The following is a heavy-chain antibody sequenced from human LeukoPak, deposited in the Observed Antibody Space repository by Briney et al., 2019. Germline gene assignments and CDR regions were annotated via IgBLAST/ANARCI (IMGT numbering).Heavy chain of an antibody. CDR1: GFTFSNAW. Sequence: GGSLRLSCAASGFTFSNAWMSWVRQAPGKGLEWVGRIKSKTDGGTTDYAAPVKGRFTISRDDSKNTLYLQMNSLKTEDTAVYYCTTGFFWSGYYRALDFDYWGQGTLVTVSS. J-gene: IGHJ4*02. CDR2: IKSKTDGGTT. D-gene: IGHD3-3*01. CDR3: TTGFFWSGYYRALDFDY. V-gene: IGHV3-15*01.